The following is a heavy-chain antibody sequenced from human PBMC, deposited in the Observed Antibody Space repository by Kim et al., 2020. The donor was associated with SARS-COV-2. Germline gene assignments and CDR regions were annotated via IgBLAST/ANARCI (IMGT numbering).Heavy chain of an antibody. D-gene: IGHD2-15*01. CDR3: ARDVSSGGSSLLVYDY. V-gene: IGHV1-46*01. J-gene: IGHJ4*02. CDR2: INACGGST. Sequence: ASVKVSCKASGYTFTSYYMSWVRQAPGQGLEWMGIINACGGSTSYAQKFQGRVTMTRDTSTSTAYMELRSLRSEDTAVYYCARDVSSGGSSLLVYDYWGQ. CDR1: GYTFTSYY.